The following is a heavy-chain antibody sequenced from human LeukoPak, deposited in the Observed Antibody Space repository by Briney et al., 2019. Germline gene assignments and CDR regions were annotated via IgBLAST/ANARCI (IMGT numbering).Heavy chain of an antibody. CDR1: GGSISSYY. CDR2: IYTSGST. CDR3: ARDPDRYYYSYMDV. J-gene: IGHJ6*03. V-gene: IGHV4-4*07. Sequence: AETLSLTCTVSGGSISSYYWSWIRQPAGKGLEWIGRIYTSGSTNYNPSLKSRVTMSVDTSKNQFSLKLSSVTAADTAVYYCARDPDRYYYSYMDVWGKGTTVTVSS.